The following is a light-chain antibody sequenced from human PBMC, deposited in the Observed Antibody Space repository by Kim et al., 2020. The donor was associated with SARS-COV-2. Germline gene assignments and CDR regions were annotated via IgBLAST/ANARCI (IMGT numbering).Light chain of an antibody. V-gene: IGLV3-21*04. CDR1: NIGSKS. CDR2: YDS. Sequence: SSELTQPPSVSVAPGKTARITCGGNNIGSKSVHWYQQKPGQAPVLVIYYDSDRPSGIPERFSGSNSGNTATLTISRVEVGDEADYYCQVWDSSSDHPVFGGGTQLTVL. CDR3: QVWDSSSDHPV. J-gene: IGLJ3*02.